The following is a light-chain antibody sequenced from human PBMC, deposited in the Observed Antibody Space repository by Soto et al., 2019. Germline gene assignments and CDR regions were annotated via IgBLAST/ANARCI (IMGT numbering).Light chain of an antibody. CDR3: QQYGGSPRT. Sequence: EIVLTQSPGALSWSPGERATLSCRASQSVSSNYLAWYQQKPGQAPRLLIYDASSRATDIPDRFSGSGSGIDFTLTISRPEPEDFAVYYCQQYGGSPRTFGQGTKVEIK. CDR2: DAS. J-gene: IGKJ1*01. CDR1: QSVSSNY. V-gene: IGKV3-20*01.